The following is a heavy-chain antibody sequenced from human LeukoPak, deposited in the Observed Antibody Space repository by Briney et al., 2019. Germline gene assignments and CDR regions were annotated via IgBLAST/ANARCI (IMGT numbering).Heavy chain of an antibody. J-gene: IGHJ4*02. CDR2: ISVYSGDT. V-gene: IGHV1-18*01. Sequence: ASVKVSCKASGYNFTNYGISWVRQAPGHGLEWIGWISVYSGDTNYAWKVMDRVTLTTDTSTNTAYLELRSLRSDDTASYFCARAPSFGDYGGDYWGQGTLVTVSS. CDR3: ARAPSFGDYGGDY. CDR1: GYNFTNYG. D-gene: IGHD4-17*01.